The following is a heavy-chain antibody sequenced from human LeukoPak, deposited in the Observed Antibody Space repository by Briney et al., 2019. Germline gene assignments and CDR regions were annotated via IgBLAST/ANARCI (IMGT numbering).Heavy chain of an antibody. CDR3: ARWGRGSSGLDP. V-gene: IGHV3-11*04. J-gene: IGHJ5*02. CDR1: EFSVGSNY. CDR2: ISSSGSTI. Sequence: GGSLRLSCAASEFSVGSNYMTWVRQAPGKGLEWVSYISSSGSTIYYADSVKGRFTISRDNAKNSLYLQMNSLRAEDTAVYYCARWGRGSSGLDPWGQGTLVTVSS. D-gene: IGHD1-26*01.